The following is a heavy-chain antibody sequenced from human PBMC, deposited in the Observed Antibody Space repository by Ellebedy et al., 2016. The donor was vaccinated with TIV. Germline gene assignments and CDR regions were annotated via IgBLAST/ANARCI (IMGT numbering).Heavy chain of an antibody. D-gene: IGHD6-13*01. J-gene: IGHJ4*02. Sequence: ASVKVSCKASGYTFTDHDINWVRQASGQGIEWMGWVNPNSGNKGYAQKFKGRVTMTTNTSITTAYMELTGLKSEDTAVYYCARAHGSSWWVPEKYYYFDPWGQGTLVTVS. CDR3: ARAHGSSWWVPEKYYYFDP. V-gene: IGHV1-8*01. CDR2: VNPNSGNK. CDR1: GYTFTDHD.